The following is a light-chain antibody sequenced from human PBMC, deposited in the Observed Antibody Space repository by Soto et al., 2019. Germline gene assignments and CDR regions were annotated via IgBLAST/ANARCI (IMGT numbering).Light chain of an antibody. V-gene: IGLV2-14*03. CDR3: SSYTTSNTRQIV. CDR2: DVS. Sequence: SALTQPASVSGSPGQSITTSCTGTSSDVGGYNYVSWYQHHPGKAPKLIIYDVSNRPSGVSIRFSGSKSDNTASLTISGLQPEDEADYHCSSYTTSNTRQIVFGTGTKV. J-gene: IGLJ1*01. CDR1: SSDVGGYNY.